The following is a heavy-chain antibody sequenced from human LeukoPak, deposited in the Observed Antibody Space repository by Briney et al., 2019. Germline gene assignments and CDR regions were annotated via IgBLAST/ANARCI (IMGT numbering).Heavy chain of an antibody. Sequence: GGSLRLSCAASGFTFSGYSMNWVRQAPGKRLERVSYISSRSDAIYYADSVKGRFTISRDNAKNSLFLQMNSLRAEDTAMYYCARGLYGEDYWGQGTLVTVSS. D-gene: IGHD3-10*01. V-gene: IGHV3-48*01. CDR3: ARGLYGEDY. J-gene: IGHJ4*02. CDR1: GFTFSGYS. CDR2: ISSRSDAI.